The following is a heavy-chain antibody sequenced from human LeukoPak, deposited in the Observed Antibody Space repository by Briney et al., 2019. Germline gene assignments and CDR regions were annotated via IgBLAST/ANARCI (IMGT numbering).Heavy chain of an antibody. J-gene: IGHJ3*02. V-gene: IGHV1-69*04. CDR3: AREGVWAVVVTRGAFDI. CDR1: GGTFSSYA. CDR2: IIPILGIA. D-gene: IGHD2-21*02. Sequence: GASVKVSCEASGGTFSSYAISWVRQAPGQGLEWMGRIIPILGIANYAQKFQGRVTITADKSTSTAYMELSSLRSEDTAVYYCAREGVWAVVVTRGAFDIWGQGTMVTVSS.